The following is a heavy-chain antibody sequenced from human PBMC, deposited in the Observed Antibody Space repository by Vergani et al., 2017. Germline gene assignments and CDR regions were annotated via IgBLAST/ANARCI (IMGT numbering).Heavy chain of an antibody. CDR3: AKDSRAIDAFDI. CDR1: GFTFSSYA. Sequence: EVQLLESGGGLVQPGGSLRLSCAASGFTFSSYAMSWVRQAPGKGLEWVSAISGSGGSTYYADSVKGRFTISRDNSKNTLYRQMNSLRAEDTAVYYCAKDSRAIDAFDIWGQGTMVTVSS. CDR2: ISGSGGST. J-gene: IGHJ3*02. V-gene: IGHV3-23*01. D-gene: IGHD2/OR15-2a*01.